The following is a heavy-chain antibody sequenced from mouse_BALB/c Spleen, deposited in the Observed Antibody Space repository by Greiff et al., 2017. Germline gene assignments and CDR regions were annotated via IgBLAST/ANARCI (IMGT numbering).Heavy chain of an antibody. J-gene: IGHJ4*01. V-gene: IGHV5-6-5*01. Sequence: EVKLMESGGGLVKPGGSLKLSCAASGFTFSSYAMSWVRQTPEKRLEWVASISSGGSTYYPDSVKGRFTISRDNARNILYLQMSSLRSEDTAMYYCARESLSLPYAMDYWGQGTSVTVSS. CDR2: ISSGGST. CDR1: GFTFSSYA. D-gene: IGHD1-2*01. CDR3: ARESLSLPYAMDY.